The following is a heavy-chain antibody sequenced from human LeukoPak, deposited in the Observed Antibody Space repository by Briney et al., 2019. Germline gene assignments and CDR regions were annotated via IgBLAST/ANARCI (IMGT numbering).Heavy chain of an antibody. CDR3: ARTGSRPRPYNWFDP. V-gene: IGHV5-51*01. J-gene: IGHJ5*02. D-gene: IGHD2-15*01. CDR2: IYPGDSDT. Sequence: ESLKISFKGSGYTFTNYWIGWVRQMPGKGPEWKGVIYPGDSDTRYSPSFQGQVTISADKTISTAYLQWNSLKASDTAMYYCARTGSRPRPYNWFDPWGQGTLVTVSS. CDR1: GYTFTNYW.